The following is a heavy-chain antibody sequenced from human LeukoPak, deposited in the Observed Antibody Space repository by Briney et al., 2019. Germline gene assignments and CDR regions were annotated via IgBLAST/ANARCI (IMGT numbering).Heavy chain of an antibody. CDR2: IYYSGRT. D-gene: IGHD5-12*01. CDR1: GGSISSYY. Sequence: SETLSLTCTVSGGSISSYYWSWIRQPPGKGLEWIGYIYYSGRTKYNPSLKSRVTISVDTSKNQFSLKLSSVTAADTAVYYCARGRYSGYDSKNWFDPWGQGTLVTVSS. CDR3: ARGRYSGYDSKNWFDP. V-gene: IGHV4-59*12. J-gene: IGHJ5*02.